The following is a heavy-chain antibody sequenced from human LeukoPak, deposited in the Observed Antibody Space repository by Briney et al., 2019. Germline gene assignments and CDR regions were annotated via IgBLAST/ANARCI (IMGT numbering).Heavy chain of an antibody. J-gene: IGHJ4*02. CDR1: GFTFSNHW. V-gene: IGHV3-7*01. D-gene: IGHD3-10*01. CDR2: IKKDGSEK. CDR3: ARGPSYGSRCDYLDY. Sequence: GGSLTLSCAASGFTFSNHWMSWVRQAPGKGLEWVADIKKDGSEKNEVDSVKGRFTISRDNAKNSLYLQMSSLRAEDTAVYYCARGPSYGSRCDYLDYWGQGTLVTVSS.